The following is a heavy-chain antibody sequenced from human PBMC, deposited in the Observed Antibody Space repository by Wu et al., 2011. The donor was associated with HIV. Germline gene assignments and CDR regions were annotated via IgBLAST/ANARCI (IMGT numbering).Heavy chain of an antibody. CDR3: ARGPSGRKSAAEYLSS. V-gene: IGHV1-69*05. CDR2: IIPMFGTA. Sequence: QVQLVQSGAEVKKPGSSVKVSCKASGGTFSSYGISWVRQAPGQGLEWMGGIIPMFGTAKYAQKFQGRVTITTDTSTNTLYLVLGNLRSADTAIYFCARGPSGRKSAAEYLSSGARAPSS. J-gene: IGHJ1*01. D-gene: IGHD3-3*01. CDR1: GGTFSSYG.